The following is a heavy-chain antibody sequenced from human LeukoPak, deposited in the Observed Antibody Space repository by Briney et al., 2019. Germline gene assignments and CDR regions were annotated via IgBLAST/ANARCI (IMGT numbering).Heavy chain of an antibody. V-gene: IGHV1-2*02. CDR3: ARDGGDGAPDDY. CDR1: GYTFTYYY. Sequence: ASVKVSFRASGYTFTYYYIHWVRQAPGQGLEWMGWINPNSGGTNYAQKFQGRVTMTRDTSISTAYMELSRLRSDDTAVYYCARDGGDGAPDDYWGQGTLVTVSS. J-gene: IGHJ4*02. CDR2: INPNSGGT. D-gene: IGHD3-16*01.